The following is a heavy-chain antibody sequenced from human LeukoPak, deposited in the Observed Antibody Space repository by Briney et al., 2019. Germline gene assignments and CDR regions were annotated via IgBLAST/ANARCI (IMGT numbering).Heavy chain of an antibody. V-gene: IGHV3-7*01. CDR3: PGGYFAGG. D-gene: IGHD1-26*01. CDR1: GFTFRIYW. J-gene: IGHJ4*02. CDR2: IKSDGSEK. Sequence: PGGSLRLSCAASGFTFRIYWMSWVRQAPGKGLEWVASIKSDGSEKYYVDSVKGRFTISRDNAKNSLYLQMNSLRAEDTAVYYFPGGYFAGGGGQGTLVTVSA.